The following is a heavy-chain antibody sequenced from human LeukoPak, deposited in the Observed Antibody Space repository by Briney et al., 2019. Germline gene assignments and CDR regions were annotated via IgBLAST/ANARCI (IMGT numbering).Heavy chain of an antibody. V-gene: IGHV3-21*04. CDR2: ISSSSSYI. Sequence: GGSLRLSCAASGFTFSSYSMNWVRQAPGKGLEWVSSISSSSSYIYYADSVKGRFTISRDNSKNTLYLQMNSLRAEDTAVYYCARDVAFYGSSWHNWFDPWGQGTLVTVSS. J-gene: IGHJ5*02. CDR1: GFTFSSYS. D-gene: IGHD6-13*01. CDR3: ARDVAFYGSSWHNWFDP.